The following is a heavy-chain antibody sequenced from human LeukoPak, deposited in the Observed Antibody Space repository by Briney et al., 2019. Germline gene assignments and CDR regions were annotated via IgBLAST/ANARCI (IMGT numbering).Heavy chain of an antibody. V-gene: IGHV3-48*01. D-gene: IGHD6-19*01. CDR2: IISSISTI. J-gene: IGHJ1*01. CDR3: ARDHSSGWYRYFQH. CDR1: GFTFSSYS. Sequence: GGSLRLSCAASGFTFSSYSMNWVRQAPGKGLEWVSYIISSISTIYSADSVTGRFTISRDNAKNSLYLQMNSLRAGDTAVYYCARDHSSGWYRYFQHWGQGTLVTVSS.